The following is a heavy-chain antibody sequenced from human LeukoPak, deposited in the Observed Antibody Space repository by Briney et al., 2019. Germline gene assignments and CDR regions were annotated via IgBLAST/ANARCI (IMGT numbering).Heavy chain of an antibody. V-gene: IGHV4-39*01. J-gene: IGHJ4*02. D-gene: IGHD2-15*01. Sequence: SETLSLTCTVSGGSISSSSYYWGWIRQPPGKGLEWIGSIYYSGSTYYNPSLKSRVTISVDTSKNQFSLKLSSVTAADTAVYYCARHEEGIFDYWGQETLVTVSS. CDR3: ARHEEGIFDY. CDR2: IYYSGST. CDR1: GGSISSSSYY.